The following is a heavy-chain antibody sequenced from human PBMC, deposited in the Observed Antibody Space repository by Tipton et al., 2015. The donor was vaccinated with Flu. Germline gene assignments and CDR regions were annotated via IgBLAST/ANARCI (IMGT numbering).Heavy chain of an antibody. J-gene: IGHJ4*02. Sequence: TLSLTCTVSGDSISSSSYHWAWIRQPPGKGLGWIGSIYYAGYSYYNPSLESRVSISADMSKRQFSLKLTSVTATDTAVYYCATVSSFYFFFDSWGQGNLVTVSS. CDR2: IYYAGYS. D-gene: IGHD2-15*01. V-gene: IGHV4-39*07. CDR1: GDSISSSSYH. CDR3: ATVSSFYFFFDS.